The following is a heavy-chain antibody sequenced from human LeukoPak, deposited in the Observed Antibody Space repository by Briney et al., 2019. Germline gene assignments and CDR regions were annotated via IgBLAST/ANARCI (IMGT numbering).Heavy chain of an antibody. CDR2: IYCSAST. CDR1: GVSISSVDYY. Sequence: SETLSLTCTVSGVSISSVDYYWSWIRPPPGKGLEGIGYIYCSASTNYNPSLESRVTISVDTSKNQFSLKLSSVTAADTAVYYCARGYCSSTSCYTPSWDYYYYMDVWGKGTTVTVSS. J-gene: IGHJ6*03. CDR3: ARGYCSSTSCYTPSWDYYYYMDV. V-gene: IGHV4-61*08. D-gene: IGHD2-2*02.